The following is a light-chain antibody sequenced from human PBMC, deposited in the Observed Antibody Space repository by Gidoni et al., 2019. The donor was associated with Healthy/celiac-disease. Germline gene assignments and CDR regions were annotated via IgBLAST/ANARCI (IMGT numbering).Light chain of an antibody. Sequence: QSALTQPRSVSGSPGQPVTISCTGTSSDVGGYNYVSWYQQPPGNAPKLLIYDVSTRPSGVPDRFSGSKSGNTASLTISGLQAEDEADYYCCSYAGSYTFEVFGTGTKVTVL. CDR2: DVS. J-gene: IGLJ1*01. CDR1: SSDVGGYNY. CDR3: CSYAGSYTFEV. V-gene: IGLV2-11*01.